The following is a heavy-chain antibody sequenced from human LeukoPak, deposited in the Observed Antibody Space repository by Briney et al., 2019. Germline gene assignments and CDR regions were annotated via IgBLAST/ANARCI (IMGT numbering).Heavy chain of an antibody. CDR1: GFSLSRYW. D-gene: IGHD4-17*01. Sequence: GGSLRLSCAASGFSLSRYWMSWVRQAPGKGLEWVANMKQDGSEKKYVDSVKGRFTISRDNTKNSLYLQMNSLRAEDTALYYCAKDLYYGDQTSRWYFDLWGRGTLVTVSS. V-gene: IGHV3-7*03. CDR2: MKQDGSEK. CDR3: AKDLYYGDQTSRWYFDL. J-gene: IGHJ2*01.